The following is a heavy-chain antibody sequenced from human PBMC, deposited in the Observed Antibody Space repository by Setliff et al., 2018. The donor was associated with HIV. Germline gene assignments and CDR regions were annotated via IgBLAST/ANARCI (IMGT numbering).Heavy chain of an antibody. CDR3: AKCGGVTCYSASWYFDY. CDR1: GFSFSNYA. CDR2: ISGSGDSA. J-gene: IGHJ4*02. Sequence: GGSLRLSCAASGFSFSNYAMTWVRQAPGKGLEWVSSISGSGDSAYYADSVRGRFTISRDFSNNTLYLQMNGLRAEDTALYYCAKCGGVTCYSASWYFDYWGQGTQVTVSS. V-gene: IGHV3-23*01. D-gene: IGHD2-15*01.